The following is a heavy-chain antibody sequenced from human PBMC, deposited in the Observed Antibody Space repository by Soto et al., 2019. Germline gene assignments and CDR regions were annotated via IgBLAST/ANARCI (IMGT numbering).Heavy chain of an antibody. J-gene: IGHJ3*02. Sequence: SETLSLTCTVSGGSISSSSYYWGWIRQPPGKGLEWIGSIYYSGSNYYNPSLKSRVTISVDTSKNQFSLKLSSVTAADTAVYYCARRIAARGGAFDIWGQGTMVTVSS. V-gene: IGHV4-39*01. CDR3: ARRIAARGGAFDI. D-gene: IGHD6-6*01. CDR2: IYYSGSN. CDR1: GGSISSSSYY.